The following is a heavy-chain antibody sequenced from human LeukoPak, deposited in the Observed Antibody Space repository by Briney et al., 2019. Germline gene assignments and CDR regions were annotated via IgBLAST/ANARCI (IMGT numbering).Heavy chain of an antibody. CDR2: ISGSGGST. J-gene: IGHJ6*02. CDR1: GFTSSSYA. Sequence: GSLRLSCAASGFTSSSYAMSWVRQAPGKGLEWVSAISGSGGSTYYADSVKGRFTISRDNSKNTLYLQMNSLRAEDTAVYYCAKGHSSGYSYYYGMDVWGQGTTVTVSS. CDR3: AKGHSSGYSYYYGMDV. D-gene: IGHD3-22*01. V-gene: IGHV3-23*01.